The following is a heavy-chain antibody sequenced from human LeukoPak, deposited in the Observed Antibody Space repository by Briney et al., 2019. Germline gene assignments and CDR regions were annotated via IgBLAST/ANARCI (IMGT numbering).Heavy chain of an antibody. CDR2: IIPILGIA. D-gene: IGHD3-22*01. J-gene: IGHJ3*02. CDR3: AREASWDYYDSSGYSGAFDI. V-gene: IGHV1-69*04. Sequence: SVKVSCKASGGTFSSYAISWVRQAPGQGLEWMGRIIPILGIANYAQKFQGRVTITADKSTSTAYMELSSLRSEDTAVYYCAREASWDYYDSSGYSGAFDIWGQGTMVTVSS. CDR1: GGTFSSYA.